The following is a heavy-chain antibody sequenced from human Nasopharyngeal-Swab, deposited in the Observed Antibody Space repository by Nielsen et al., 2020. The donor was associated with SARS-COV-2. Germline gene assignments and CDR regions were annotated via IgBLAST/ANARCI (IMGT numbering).Heavy chain of an antibody. J-gene: IGHJ3*02. CDR1: GYTLTVLP. Sequence: ASVKVSCKVSGYTLTVLPIHWVRQAPGKGLEWMGPVTPEDGESIYAQNFQGRVTMTEDTSTYTAYLELSSLRSEDTAVYYCASEGSGVFGVVIYAFDIWGPGTLVTVSS. CDR2: VTPEDGES. V-gene: IGHV1-24*01. CDR3: ASEGSGVFGVVIYAFDI. D-gene: IGHD3-3*01.